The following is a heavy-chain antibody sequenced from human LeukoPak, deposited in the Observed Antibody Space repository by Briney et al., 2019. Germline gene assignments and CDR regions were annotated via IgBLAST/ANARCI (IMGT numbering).Heavy chain of an antibody. D-gene: IGHD4-17*01. V-gene: IGHV4-4*07. CDR2: MFGSGSP. Sequence: SETLSLTCTVSGDSMNNYYWIWVRQPAGRGLEWIGRMFGSGSPDYNPSLKSRLTMSVDTSRNQFSLKLTSVTAADTAVYYCARDRVTVTTGWFDPWGQGTLVTVSS. CDR3: ARDRVTVTTGWFDP. CDR1: GDSMNNYY. J-gene: IGHJ5*02.